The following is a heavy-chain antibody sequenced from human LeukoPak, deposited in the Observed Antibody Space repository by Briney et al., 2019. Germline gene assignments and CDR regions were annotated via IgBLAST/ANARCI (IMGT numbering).Heavy chain of an antibody. CDR2: MNPNSGNT. CDR3: ARGPPSGWIDY. V-gene: IGHV1-8*01. J-gene: IGHJ4*02. D-gene: IGHD5-12*01. Sequence: NXVRQATGQGLEWMGWMNPNSGNTGYAQKFQGRVTMTRNTSISTAYMELSSLRSEDTAVYYCARGPPSGWIDYWGQGTLVTVSS.